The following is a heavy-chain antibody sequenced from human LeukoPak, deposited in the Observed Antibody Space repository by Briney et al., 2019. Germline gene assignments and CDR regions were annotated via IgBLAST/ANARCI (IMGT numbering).Heavy chain of an antibody. D-gene: IGHD1-26*01. Sequence: GGSLRLSCAASGFTFSNYGMHWVRQAPGKGLEWVAVISYDGSNKYYADSVKGRFTISRDNSKNTLYLQMNSLRAEDTAMYYCATNSGSPGGYWGQGTLVTVSS. CDR2: ISYDGSNK. CDR3: ATNSGSPGGY. CDR1: GFTFSNYG. V-gene: IGHV3-30*03. J-gene: IGHJ4*02.